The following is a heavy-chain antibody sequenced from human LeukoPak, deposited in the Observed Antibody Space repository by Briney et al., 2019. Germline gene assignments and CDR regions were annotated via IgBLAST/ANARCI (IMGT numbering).Heavy chain of an antibody. V-gene: IGHV3-74*01. D-gene: IGHD6-19*01. CDR3: ARGMAVAGYGLDV. J-gene: IGHJ6*02. CDR1: GFTFSSHW. Sequence: GGSLRLSCAASGFTFSSHWMHWVRQAPGKGLVWVSRINSDETTTGYADSVKGRFTISRDNARNTLCLQMNSLRPEDTAAYYCARGMAVAGYGLDVWGQGTTVTVSS. CDR2: INSDETTT.